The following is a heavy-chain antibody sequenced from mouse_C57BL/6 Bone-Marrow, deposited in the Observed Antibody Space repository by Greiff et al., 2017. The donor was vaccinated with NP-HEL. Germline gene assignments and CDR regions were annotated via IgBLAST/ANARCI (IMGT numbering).Heavy chain of an antibody. Sequence: EVQLQESGAELVRPGASVKLSCTASGFNIKDYYMHWVKQRPEQGLEWIGRIDPEDGNTKYAPKFQGKATITADTSSNTAYLQLSSLTSEDTAIYYCARDGNAYAMDYWGQGTSVTVSS. V-gene: IGHV14-3*01. J-gene: IGHJ4*01. CDR1: GFNIKDYY. D-gene: IGHD2-1*01. CDR2: IDPEDGNT. CDR3: ARDGNAYAMDY.